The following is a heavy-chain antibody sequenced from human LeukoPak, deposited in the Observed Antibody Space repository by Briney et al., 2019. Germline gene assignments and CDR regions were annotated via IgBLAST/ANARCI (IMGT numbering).Heavy chain of an antibody. Sequence: GGSLRLSCAASGFTFSSYAMSWVRQAPGEGLEWVSAISGSGGSTYYADSVKGRFTISRDNSKNTLYLQMNSLRAEDTAVYYCAKDLLLWFGELSVQPFDYWGQGTLVTVSS. V-gene: IGHV3-23*01. CDR3: AKDLLLWFGELSVQPFDY. CDR2: ISGSGGST. D-gene: IGHD3-10*01. J-gene: IGHJ4*02. CDR1: GFTFSSYA.